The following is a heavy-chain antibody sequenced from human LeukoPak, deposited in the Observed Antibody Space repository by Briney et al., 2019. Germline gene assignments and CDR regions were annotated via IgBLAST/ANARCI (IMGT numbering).Heavy chain of an antibody. D-gene: IGHD3-10*01. V-gene: IGHV4-34*01. CDR3: ARFLITMVRGVIRRSYFDY. Sequence: SETLSLTCAVYGGSFSGYYWSCIRQPPGKGLEWIGEINHSGSTNYNPSLKSRVTISVDTSKNQFSLKLSSVTAADTAVYYCARFLITMVRGVIRRSYFDYWGQGTLVTVSS. CDR1: GGSFSGYY. J-gene: IGHJ4*02. CDR2: INHSGST.